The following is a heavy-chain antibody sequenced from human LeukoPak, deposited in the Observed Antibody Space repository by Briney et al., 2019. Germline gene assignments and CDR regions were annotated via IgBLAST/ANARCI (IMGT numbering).Heavy chain of an antibody. CDR2: IYYSGST. Sequence: SETLSLTCTVSGGSISSSSYYWGWIRQPPGKGLEWIGSIYYSGSTYYNPSLKSRVTISVDTSKNQFSLKLSSVTAADTAVYYCARGPGGWLQLVIWVWFAPGAQGTLVPVPS. V-gene: IGHV4-39*07. J-gene: IGHJ5*02. D-gene: IGHD5-24*01. CDR3: ARGPGGWLQLVIWVWFAP. CDR1: GGSISSSSYY.